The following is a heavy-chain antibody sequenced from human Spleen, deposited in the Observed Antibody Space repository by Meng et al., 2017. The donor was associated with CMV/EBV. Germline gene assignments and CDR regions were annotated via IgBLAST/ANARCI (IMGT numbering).Heavy chain of an antibody. J-gene: IGHJ3*02. V-gene: IGHV3-30*03. CDR3: ASQGTLDAFDI. CDR1: GLTFRDYV. D-gene: IGHD1-1*01. CDR2: ISYDGSDK. Sequence: GESLKISCAASGLTFRDYVLHWVRQAPGKGLEWVALISYDGSDKYYADSVKGRFTISRDNSNNTLYLQMNSLRAEDSAVYYCASQGTLDAFDIWGQGTMVTVSS.